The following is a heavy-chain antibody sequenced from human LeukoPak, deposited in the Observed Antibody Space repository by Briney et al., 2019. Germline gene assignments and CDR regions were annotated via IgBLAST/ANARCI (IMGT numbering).Heavy chain of an antibody. J-gene: IGHJ4*02. CDR1: GYSFTSYW. CDR3: ARLAQYYYDSSGYSGYFDY. D-gene: IGHD3-22*01. CDR2: IYPGDFDT. V-gene: IGHV5-51*03. Sequence: GESLKISCKGSGYSFTSYWIGWVRQMPGKGLEWMGIIYPGDFDTRYSPSFQGQVTISADKSISTAYLQWSSLKASDTAMYYCARLAQYYYDSSGYSGYFDYWGQGTLVTVAS.